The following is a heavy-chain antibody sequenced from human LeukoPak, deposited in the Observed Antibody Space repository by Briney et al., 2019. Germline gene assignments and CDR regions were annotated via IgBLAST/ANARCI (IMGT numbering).Heavy chain of an antibody. Sequence: QPGGSLRLSCAASGFTVSSNYMSWVRQAPGKGLEWVSVIYSGGSTYYADSVKGRFTISRDNSKNTLYLQMNSLRAEDTAVYYCARVQSGSSDYYYYGMDVWGQGTTVTVSS. V-gene: IGHV3-53*01. CDR2: IYSGGST. J-gene: IGHJ6*02. CDR3: ARVQSGSSDYYYYGMDV. D-gene: IGHD1-26*01. CDR1: GFTVSSNY.